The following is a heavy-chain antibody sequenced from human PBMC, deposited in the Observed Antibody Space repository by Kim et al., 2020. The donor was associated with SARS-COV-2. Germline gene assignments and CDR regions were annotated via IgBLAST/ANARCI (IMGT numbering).Heavy chain of an antibody. Sequence: SETLSLTCTVSGVSISSYYWSWIRQPPGKGLEWIGYIYYSGSTNYNPSLKSRVTISVDTSKNQFSLKLSSVTAADTAVYYCARHDAYCGGDCTFDYWGQG. J-gene: IGHJ4*02. CDR3: ARHDAYCGGDCTFDY. CDR1: GVSISSYY. V-gene: IGHV4-59*08. D-gene: IGHD2-21*02. CDR2: IYYSGST.